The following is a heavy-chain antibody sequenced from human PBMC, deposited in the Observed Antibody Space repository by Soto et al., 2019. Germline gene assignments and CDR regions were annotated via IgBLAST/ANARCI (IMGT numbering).Heavy chain of an antibody. CDR2: ISAYNGNT. CDR3: ARTSGYSSTDNWFDP. J-gene: IGHJ5*02. D-gene: IGHD6-13*01. V-gene: IGHV1-18*01. CDR1: GYTFTSYG. Sequence: QVQLVQSGAEVKKPGASVKVSCKASGYTFTSYGISWVRQFPGQGLEWMGWISAYNGNTNNAQKFQGRVAATTDTSTSTAYMELMNLRSDDTAVYYCARTSGYSSTDNWFDPWGQGTLVTVSS.